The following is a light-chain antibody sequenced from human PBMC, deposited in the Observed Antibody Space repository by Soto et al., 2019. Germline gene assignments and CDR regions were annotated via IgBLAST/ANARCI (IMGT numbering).Light chain of an antibody. CDR3: QQYNNWPRS. J-gene: IGKJ4*01. Sequence: EIVMTQSPATLSGSPGERATLSCRASQSVSSNLAWYQQKPGQAPRLLIYGASTRATGIPARCSGSGSGTEFTLTISSLQSEDFAVYYCQQYNNWPRSFGGGTKVDIK. V-gene: IGKV3-15*01. CDR1: QSVSSN. CDR2: GAS.